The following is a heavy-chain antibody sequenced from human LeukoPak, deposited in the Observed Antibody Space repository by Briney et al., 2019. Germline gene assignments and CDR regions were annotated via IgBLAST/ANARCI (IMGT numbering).Heavy chain of an antibody. CDR2: INPNSGGT. CDR1: GYTFTGYY. Sequence: GASVKVSCKASGYTFTGYYMHWVRQAPGQGLEWMGRINPNSGGTNYAQKFQGRVTMTRDTSISTAYMELSRLRSDDTAVYYCAVLMITFGGVIAQTLTLDYWGQGTLVTASS. D-gene: IGHD3-16*02. V-gene: IGHV1-2*06. J-gene: IGHJ4*02. CDR3: AVLMITFGGVIAQTLTLDY.